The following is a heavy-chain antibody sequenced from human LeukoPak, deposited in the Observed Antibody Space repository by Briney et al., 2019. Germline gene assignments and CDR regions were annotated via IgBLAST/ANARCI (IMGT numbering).Heavy chain of an antibody. CDR1: GGTFSSYA. CDR3: ARLAAGPTDAFDI. D-gene: IGHD6-13*01. Sequence: SVKVSCKASGGTFSSYAISWVRQAPGQGLEWMGGIIPIFGTANYAQKFQGRVTITADESTSTAYMELSSLRSEDTAVYYCARLAAGPTDAFDIWGQGTMVTVSP. V-gene: IGHV1-69*13. CDR2: IIPIFGTA. J-gene: IGHJ3*02.